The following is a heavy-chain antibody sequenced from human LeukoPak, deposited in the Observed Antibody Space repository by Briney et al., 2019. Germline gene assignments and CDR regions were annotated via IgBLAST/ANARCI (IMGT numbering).Heavy chain of an antibody. Sequence: SETLSLTCAVYGGSFSGYYWSWIRQPPGKGLEWIGEINHSGSTNYNPSLKSRVTISVDTSKNQFSLKLSSMTAPDTAVYYCARARYYYGSGSYSNLPKWFDPWGQGTLVTVSS. CDR2: INHSGST. V-gene: IGHV4-34*01. D-gene: IGHD3-10*01. CDR3: ARARYYYGSGSYSNLPKWFDP. J-gene: IGHJ5*02. CDR1: GGSFSGYY.